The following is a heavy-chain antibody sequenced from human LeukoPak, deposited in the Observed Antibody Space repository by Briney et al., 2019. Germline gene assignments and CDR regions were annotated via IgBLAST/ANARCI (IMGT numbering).Heavy chain of an antibody. CDR2: ISSSSSYV. CDR1: GFTFSSYS. J-gene: IGHJ3*02. Sequence: GRSLRLSCAASGFTFSSYSMNWVRQAPGKGLEWVSSISSSSSYVYYADSVKGRFTISRDNAKNSLYLQMNSLRAEDTAVYYCARDQTRRAAFDIWGQGTMVTVSS. V-gene: IGHV3-21*01. CDR3: ARDQTRRAAFDI.